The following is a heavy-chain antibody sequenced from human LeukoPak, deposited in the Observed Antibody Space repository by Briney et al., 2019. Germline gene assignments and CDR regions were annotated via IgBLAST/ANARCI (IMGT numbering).Heavy chain of an antibody. Sequence: SETLPLTCTVSGGSISTYYWSWIRQPPGKSLEWIAYIYYSGSTNYNPSLKSRVTISVDTSKNQFSLKLTSVTAADTAVYYCARHFGDAYRRSFDFWGQGTLVTVSS. CDR3: ARHFGDAYRRSFDF. D-gene: IGHD5-24*01. V-gene: IGHV4-59*08. CDR1: GGSISTYY. J-gene: IGHJ4*02. CDR2: IYYSGST.